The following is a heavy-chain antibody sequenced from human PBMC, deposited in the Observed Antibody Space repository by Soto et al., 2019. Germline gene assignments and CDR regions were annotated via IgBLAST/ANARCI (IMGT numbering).Heavy chain of an antibody. Sequence: QVQLQQWGAGLLKPSETLSLTCAVYGGSFSGYYWSWIRQPPGKGLEWIGEINHSGSTNYNPALKRRVTISVDTSKNQFFLKLSSVTAADTAVYYCARGGYSGYARWGQGTLVTVSS. J-gene: IGHJ4*02. V-gene: IGHV4-34*01. CDR3: ARGGYSGYAR. CDR1: GGSFSGYY. D-gene: IGHD5-12*01. CDR2: INHSGST.